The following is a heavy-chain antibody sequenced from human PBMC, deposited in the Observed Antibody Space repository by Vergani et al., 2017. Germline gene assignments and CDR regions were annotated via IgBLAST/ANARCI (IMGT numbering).Heavy chain of an antibody. CDR1: GGSISSYY. J-gene: IGHJ4*02. CDR2: IYYSGST. Sequence: QVQLQESGPGLVKPSETLSLTCTVSGGSISSYYWSWIRQPPGKGLEWIGYIYYSGSTNYNPSLKSRVTISVDTSKNQFSLKLSSVTAADTAVYYCARDCGFPTVTTRGGGQGTLVTVSS. CDR3: ARDCGFPTVTTRG. V-gene: IGHV4-59*01. D-gene: IGHD4-17*01.